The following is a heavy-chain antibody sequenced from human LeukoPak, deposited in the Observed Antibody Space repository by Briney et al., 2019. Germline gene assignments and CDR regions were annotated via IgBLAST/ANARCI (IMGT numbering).Heavy chain of an antibody. CDR2: IGSSSSYI. Sequence: GSLRLSCAASGFTFSSYSMNWVRQAPGKGLEWVSSIGSSSSYIYYADSVKGRFTISRDNAKSSLYLQMNSLRAEDTAVYYCARAHIAAAVDYYYGMDVWGQGTTVTVSS. J-gene: IGHJ6*02. CDR1: GFTFSSYS. V-gene: IGHV3-21*01. D-gene: IGHD6-13*01. CDR3: ARAHIAAAVDYYYGMDV.